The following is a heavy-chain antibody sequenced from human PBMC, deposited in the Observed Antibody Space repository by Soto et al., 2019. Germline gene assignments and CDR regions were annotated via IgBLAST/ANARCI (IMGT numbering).Heavy chain of an antibody. Sequence: GASVKVSCKASGYTFTSYAMHWVRQAPAQRLEWMGWINAGNGNTKYSQKFQGRVTITRDTSASTAYMELSSLRSEDTAVYYCARGAPYCSSTSCPFDYWGQGTLVTVSS. CDR1: GYTFTSYA. D-gene: IGHD2-2*01. CDR3: ARGAPYCSSTSCPFDY. V-gene: IGHV1-3*01. CDR2: INAGNGNT. J-gene: IGHJ4*02.